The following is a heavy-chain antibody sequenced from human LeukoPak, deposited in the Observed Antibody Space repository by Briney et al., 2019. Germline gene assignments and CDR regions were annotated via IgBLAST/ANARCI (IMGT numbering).Heavy chain of an antibody. V-gene: IGHV3-23*01. CDR3: AGAYCGGDCYSPPFDY. CDR2: ISGSGGST. D-gene: IGHD2-21*02. Sequence: GGSLRLSCAASGFTFSSYAMSWVRQAPGKGLEWVSAISGSGGSTYYADSVKGRFTISRDNSKNTLYLQMNSLRAEDTAVYYCAGAYCGGDCYSPPFDYWGQGTLVTVSS. J-gene: IGHJ4*02. CDR1: GFTFSSYA.